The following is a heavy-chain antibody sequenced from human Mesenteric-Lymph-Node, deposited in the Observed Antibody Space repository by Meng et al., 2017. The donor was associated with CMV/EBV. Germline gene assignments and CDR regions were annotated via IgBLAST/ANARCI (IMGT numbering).Heavy chain of an antibody. CDR2: VLYTGHT. V-gene: IGHV4-30-2*01. D-gene: IGHD3-10*01. CDR1: CGSFINGDRS. Sequence: ISCGSFINGDRSRRWLRQPPGGGLEFLWYVLYTGHTYYHPSLKARVTISMTSSKNQFSLKFASVTASDTAVYYCANDYGSGSYRFDSWGQGTLVTVSS. J-gene: IGHJ4*02. CDR3: ANDYGSGSYRFDS.